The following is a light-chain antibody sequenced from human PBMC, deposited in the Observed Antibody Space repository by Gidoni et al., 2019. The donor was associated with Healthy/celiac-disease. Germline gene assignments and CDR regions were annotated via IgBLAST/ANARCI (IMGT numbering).Light chain of an antibody. CDR2: EDN. V-gene: IGLV3-1*01. Sequence: SYEVTQAPSVSVSPRQTARIHCSGEKLEDKYVSWYQQKPGQYPVLVMFEDNKRPSGIPERFSGSNSGNTATLTITETQVVDEADYYCQVWDSLTGVFGGGTQLTVL. CDR1: KLEDKY. J-gene: IGLJ2*01. CDR3: QVWDSLTGV.